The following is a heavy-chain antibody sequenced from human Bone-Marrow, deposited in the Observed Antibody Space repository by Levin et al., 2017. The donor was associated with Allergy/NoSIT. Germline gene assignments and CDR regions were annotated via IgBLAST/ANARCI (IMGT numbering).Heavy chain of an antibody. J-gene: IGHJ6*03. CDR2: ISTGNAA. D-gene: IGHD4-17*01. Sequence: GGSLRLSCAASGFDFREYGMNWVRQAPGKGLEWVSGISTGNAAYDAESVKGRFRISRDNSKDTLYLQMNSLRVEDTAKYYCAKLASDYRPGSLYYMAGWGKGISVIVSS. CDR1: GFDFREYG. CDR3: AKLASDYRPGSLYYMAG. V-gene: IGHV3-23*01.